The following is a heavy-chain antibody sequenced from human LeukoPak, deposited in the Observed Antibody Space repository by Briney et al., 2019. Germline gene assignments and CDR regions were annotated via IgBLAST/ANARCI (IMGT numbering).Heavy chain of an antibody. J-gene: IGHJ4*02. V-gene: IGHV4-34*01. D-gene: IGHD6-19*01. CDR3: ARGLAVAGTISEY. CDR2: INHSGST. CDR1: GGSFSGYY. Sequence: SETLSLTCAVYGGSFSGYYWSWIRQPPGKGLEWIGEINHSGSTKYNPPLKSRVTISVDTSKNQFSLKLSSVTAADTAVYYCARGLAVAGTISEYWGQGTLVTVSS.